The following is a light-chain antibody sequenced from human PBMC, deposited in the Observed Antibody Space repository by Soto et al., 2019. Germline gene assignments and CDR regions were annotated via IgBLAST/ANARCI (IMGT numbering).Light chain of an antibody. Sequence: QSVLTQPPSVSGAPGQRVTISCTGSSSNIGAGYDVHWYQQLPGTAPKLLIYVNSNRPSGVPDRFSGSKSGTSASLAITGLQAEDEADYYCQSYDCSLSGVVFGGGTKVTVL. J-gene: IGLJ2*01. CDR3: QSYDCSLSGVV. CDR2: VNS. V-gene: IGLV1-40*01. CDR1: SSNIGAGYD.